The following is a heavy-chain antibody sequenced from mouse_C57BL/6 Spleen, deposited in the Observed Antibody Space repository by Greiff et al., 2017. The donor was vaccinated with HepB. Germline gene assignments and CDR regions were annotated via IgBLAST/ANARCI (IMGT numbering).Heavy chain of an antibody. J-gene: IGHJ4*01. CDR2: LYPRSGNT. CDR3: AGRSSTAYYAMDY. CDR1: GYTFTSYG. D-gene: IGHD1-3*01. Sequence: VQLQESGAELARPGASVKLSCKASGYTFTSYGISWVKQRTGQGLEWIGELYPRSGNTYYNEKFKGKATLTADRSSSTAYMELRSLTSEDSAVYFGAGRSSTAYYAMDYWGQGTSVTVSS. V-gene: IGHV1-81*01.